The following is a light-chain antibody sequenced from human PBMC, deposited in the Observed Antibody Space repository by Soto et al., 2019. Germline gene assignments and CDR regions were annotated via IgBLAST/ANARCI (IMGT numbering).Light chain of an antibody. V-gene: IGLV4-69*01. CDR3: QTWGPGIRV. CDR2: VNSDGSH. CDR1: SGHSGYA. Sequence: QAVVTQSPSASASLGASVKLTCTVSSGHSGYAIAWHQQQPEKGPRYLMKVNSDGSHSKGDGIPDRFSGSSSGAERYLTISSLQSEDEADYYCQTWGPGIRVFGGGTKLTVL. J-gene: IGLJ3*02.